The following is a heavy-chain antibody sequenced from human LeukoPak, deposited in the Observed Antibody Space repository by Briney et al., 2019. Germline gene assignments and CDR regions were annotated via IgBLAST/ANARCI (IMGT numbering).Heavy chain of an antibody. CDR1: GFTFISYW. CDR2: IKDDGSEK. J-gene: IGHJ4*02. Sequence: GGSLRLSCVGSGFTFISYWMTWVRQAPGKGLEWVANIKDDGSEKYSVDSVKGRFTISMDNAKNLLYLQMISLRAEDTAVYYCARARIDYWGQGTLVTVSS. CDR3: ARARIDY. D-gene: IGHD1-14*01. V-gene: IGHV3-7*04.